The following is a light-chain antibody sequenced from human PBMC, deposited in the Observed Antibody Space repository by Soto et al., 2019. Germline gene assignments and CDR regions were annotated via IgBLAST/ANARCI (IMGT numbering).Light chain of an antibody. CDR1: SSDVGSYNL. Sequence: QSALTQPASVSGSPGQSITISCTGTSSDVGSYNLVSWYQQYPGKAPKLMLYEGSKRPSGVSNRFSGSKSGNTASLTISGLQAEDEADYYCCSYAGSSTSVVFGGGTKLTVL. V-gene: IGLV2-23*01. CDR3: CSYAGSSTSVV. CDR2: EGS. J-gene: IGLJ2*01.